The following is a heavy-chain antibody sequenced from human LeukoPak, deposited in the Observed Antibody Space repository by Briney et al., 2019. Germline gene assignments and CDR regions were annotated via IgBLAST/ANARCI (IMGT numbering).Heavy chain of an antibody. CDR1: GGSISSYY. CDR2: IYTSGST. Sequence: SETLSLPCTVSGGSISSYYWSWIRQPAGKGLEWIGRIYTSGSTNYNPSLKSRVTISVDTSKNQFSLKLSSVTAADTAVYYCARVRGSGKYYYYYMDVWGKGTTVTISS. V-gene: IGHV4-4*07. D-gene: IGHD3-10*01. CDR3: ARVRGSGKYYYYYMDV. J-gene: IGHJ6*03.